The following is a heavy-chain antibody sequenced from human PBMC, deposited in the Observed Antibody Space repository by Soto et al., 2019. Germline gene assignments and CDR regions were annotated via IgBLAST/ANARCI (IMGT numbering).Heavy chain of an antibody. Sequence: PGGSLRLSCAASGFTFSSYWMSWVRQAPGKGLEWVANIKQDGSEKYYVDSVKGRFTISRDNAKNSLYLQMNSLRAEDTAVYYCARESYVSSSSFIMGYGMDVWGQGTTVTVSS. CDR2: IKQDGSEK. J-gene: IGHJ6*02. CDR1: GFTFSSYW. CDR3: ARESYVSSSSFIMGYGMDV. D-gene: IGHD6-6*01. V-gene: IGHV3-7*01.